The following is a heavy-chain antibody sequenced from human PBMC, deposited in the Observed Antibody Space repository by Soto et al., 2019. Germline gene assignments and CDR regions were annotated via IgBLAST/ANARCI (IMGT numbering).Heavy chain of an antibody. J-gene: IGHJ4*02. Sequence: LGESLKISCKGSGYSFTSYWINWVRQMPGKGLEWMGRIDPSDSYTQYSPSFQGHVTISADKSITTAYLQWSSLKASDTAMYYCARLFYYDSRYPPADDWGQGSLVTVSS. CDR2: IDPSDSYT. V-gene: IGHV5-10-1*01. D-gene: IGHD3-22*01. CDR1: GYSFTSYW. CDR3: ARLFYYDSRYPPADD.